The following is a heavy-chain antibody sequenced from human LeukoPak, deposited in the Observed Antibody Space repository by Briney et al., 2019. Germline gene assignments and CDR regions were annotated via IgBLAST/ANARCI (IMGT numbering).Heavy chain of an antibody. CDR1: GFTFSSYA. CDR3: ARGRRGYCSGGSCYSSGVYYFDY. J-gene: IGHJ4*02. Sequence: GGSLRLSCAASGFTFSSYAMHWVRQAPGKGLEYASAISSNGGSTYYANSVKGRFTISRDNSKNTLYLQMGSLRAEDMAVYYCARGRRGYCSGGSCYSSGVYYFDYWGQGTLVTVSS. CDR2: ISSNGGST. D-gene: IGHD2-15*01. V-gene: IGHV3-64*01.